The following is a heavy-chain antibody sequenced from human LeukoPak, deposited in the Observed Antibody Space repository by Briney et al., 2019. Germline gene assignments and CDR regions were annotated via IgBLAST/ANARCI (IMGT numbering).Heavy chain of an antibody. CDR3: ARVPGDSSGYFDY. CDR2: IYYSGST. J-gene: IGHJ4*02. Sequence: SETLSLTCTVSGGSISSSSYYWGWIRQPPGKGLEWIGSIYYSGSTYYNPSLKSRVTISVDTSKNQFSLKLSSVTAADTAVYYCARVPGDSSGYFDYWGQGTLVTVSS. CDR1: GGSISSSSYY. V-gene: IGHV4-39*01. D-gene: IGHD3-22*01.